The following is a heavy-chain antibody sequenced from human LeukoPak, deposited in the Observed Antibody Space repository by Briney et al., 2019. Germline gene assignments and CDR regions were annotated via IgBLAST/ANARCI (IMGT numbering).Heavy chain of an antibody. CDR2: FDPEDGET. CDR1: GYTLTELS. D-gene: IGHD3-9*01. J-gene: IGHJ4*02. V-gene: IGHV1-24*01. CDR3: VRYDILTGNFDY. Sequence: ASVKVSCKVSGYTLTELSMHWVRQAPGKGLEWMGGFDPEDGETIYAQKFQGRVTMTEDTSTDTAYMELSSLRSEDTAVYYCVRYDILTGNFDYWGQGTLVTVSS.